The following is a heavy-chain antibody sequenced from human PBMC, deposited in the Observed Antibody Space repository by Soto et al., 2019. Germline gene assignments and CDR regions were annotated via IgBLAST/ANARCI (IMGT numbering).Heavy chain of an antibody. CDR1: GGTFSSYA. CDR2: IIPIFGTT. CDR3: AGGVTVVKAFPYWDFDL. V-gene: IGHV1-69*12. D-gene: IGHD2-15*01. Sequence: QVQLVQSGAEVKKPGSSVKVSCKASGGTFSSYAISWVRQAPGQGLEWMGGIIPIFGTTNYAQKFQGRVKISADESTSTAYMELSSLRSEGTAVDYCAGGVTVVKAFPYWDFDLWGRGTLVTVSS. J-gene: IGHJ2*01.